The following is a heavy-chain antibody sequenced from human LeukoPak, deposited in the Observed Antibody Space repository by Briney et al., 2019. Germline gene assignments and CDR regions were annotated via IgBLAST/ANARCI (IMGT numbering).Heavy chain of an antibody. CDR3: ARRTENWTYFDY. CDR1: GGSISSGEYY. D-gene: IGHD1-1*01. J-gene: IGHJ4*02. CDR2: IYYSGST. Sequence: SQALSLTCTVSGGSISSGEYYWSWIRQPPGKGLEWIGYIYYSGSTYYNPSLKSRVTISVDTSKNQFSLKLSSVTAADTAVYYCARRTENWTYFDYWGQGTLVTVSS. V-gene: IGHV4-30-4*01.